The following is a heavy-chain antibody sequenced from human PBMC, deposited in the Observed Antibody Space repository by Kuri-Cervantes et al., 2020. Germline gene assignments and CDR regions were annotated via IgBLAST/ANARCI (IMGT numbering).Heavy chain of an antibody. CDR3: ARFCSGGRASRYNGFDP. J-gene: IGHJ5*02. CDR1: GFTYNS. D-gene: IGHD2-15*01. Sequence: GGSLRLSCAVSGFTYNSTYWVRQAPGKGLVWVAHLNHPHQITNYADSVKGRFTISKDNAKNTLHLQMNSLTVEDTAMYYCARFCSGGRASRYNGFDPWGQGTLVTVSS. CDR2: LNHPHQIT. V-gene: IGHV3-74*01.